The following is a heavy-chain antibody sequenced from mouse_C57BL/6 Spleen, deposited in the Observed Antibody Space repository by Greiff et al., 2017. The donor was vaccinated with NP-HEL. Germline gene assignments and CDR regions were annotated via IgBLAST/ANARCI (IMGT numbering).Heavy chain of an antibody. V-gene: IGHV1-53*01. Sequence: QVQLQQPGTELVKPGASVKLSCKASGYTFTSYWMHWVKQRPGQGLEWIGNINPSNGGTNYNEKFKSKATLTVDKSSSTAYMQLSSLTSEDSAVYYWARGNYDYDGGEAFAYWGQGTLVTVSA. CDR3: ARGNYDYDGGEAFAY. J-gene: IGHJ3*01. CDR1: GYTFTSYW. CDR2: INPSNGGT. D-gene: IGHD2-4*01.